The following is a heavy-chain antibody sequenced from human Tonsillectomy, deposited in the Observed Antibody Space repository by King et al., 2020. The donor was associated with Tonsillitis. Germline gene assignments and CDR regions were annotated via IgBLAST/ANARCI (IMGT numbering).Heavy chain of an antibody. CDR2: IKQDGSEK. D-gene: IGHD6-19*01. Sequence: VQLVESGGGLVQPGGSLRLSCAASGFTFSSYWMTWVRQAPGKGLEWVANIKQDGSEKYYVDSVKGRFTISRDNSEKLLYLQMNSLRAEDTAVYYCARGRGWHYFDYWGRATLVTVSS. J-gene: IGHJ4*02. V-gene: IGHV3-7*01. CDR1: GFTFSSYW. CDR3: ARGRGWHYFDY.